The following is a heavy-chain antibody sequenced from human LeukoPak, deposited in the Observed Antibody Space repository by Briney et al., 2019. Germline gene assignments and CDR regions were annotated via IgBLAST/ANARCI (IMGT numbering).Heavy chain of an antibody. V-gene: IGHV3-21*01. J-gene: IGHJ6*03. CDR1: GFTFSNYY. CDR2: ISTTSRYI. D-gene: IGHD4-17*01. CDR3: ARDTNDYVDYYFYMDV. Sequence: GGSLRLSCAASGFTFSNYYMNWVRQAPGKGLEWVSSISTTSRYIYYADSVKGRFTISRDNAKNLLYLQMDSLRAEDTAVYYCARDTNDYVDYYFYMDVWGKGTTVTVSS.